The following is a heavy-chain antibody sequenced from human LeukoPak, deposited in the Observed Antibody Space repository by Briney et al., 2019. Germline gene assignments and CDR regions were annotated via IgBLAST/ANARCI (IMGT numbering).Heavy chain of an antibody. CDR1: GFTFSSYW. V-gene: IGHV3-7*01. J-gene: IGHJ4*02. CDR3: ARGSDGSWYRQIDY. D-gene: IGHD6-13*01. Sequence: GGSLRLSCAASGFTFSSYWMSWVRQAPGKGLEWVANIKQDGSEKYYVDSVKGRFTISRDNAKNSLYLQMNSLRAEDTAVYYCARGSDGSWYRQIDYWGQGTLVTVSS. CDR2: IKQDGSEK.